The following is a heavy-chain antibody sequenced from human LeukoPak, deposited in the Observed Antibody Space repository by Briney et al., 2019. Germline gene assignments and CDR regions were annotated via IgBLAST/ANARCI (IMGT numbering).Heavy chain of an antibody. J-gene: IGHJ3*02. CDR1: GGSISSYY. V-gene: IGHV4-59*12. D-gene: IGHD2-21*02. CDR3: ARDVVVTAAFDI. Sequence: PSETLSLTCTVSGGSISSYYWSWIRQPPGKGLEWIGYIYYSGSTNYNPSLKSRVTISVDTSKNQFSLKLSSVTAADTAVYYCARDVVVTAAFDIWGQGTMVTVSS. CDR2: IYYSGST.